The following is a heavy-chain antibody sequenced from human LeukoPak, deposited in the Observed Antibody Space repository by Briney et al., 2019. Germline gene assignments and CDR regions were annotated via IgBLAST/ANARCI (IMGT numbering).Heavy chain of an antibody. V-gene: IGHV1-18*01. J-gene: IGHJ2*01. CDR2: ISAYNGNT. D-gene: IGHD3-16*01. CDR1: GYTFTNYD. Sequence: ASVKVSCKASGYTFTNYDINWVRQAPGQGLEWMGWISAYNGNTNYAQKLQGRVTMTTDTSTSTAYMELRSLRSDDTAVYYCARVDYVGWYFDLWGRGTLVTVSS. CDR3: ARVDYVGWYFDL.